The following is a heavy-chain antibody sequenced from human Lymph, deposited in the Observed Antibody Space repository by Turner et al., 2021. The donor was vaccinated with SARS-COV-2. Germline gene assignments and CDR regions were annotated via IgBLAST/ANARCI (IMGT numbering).Heavy chain of an antibody. J-gene: IGHJ6*02. Sequence: EVQLLESGGCLVQPGGSLRLSCAASGFTFNNYAMSWVRQAPGKGLEWVSTISGSGGSTYYADSVKGRFTISRDNSKNTLYLQMKSLRAEDTAVYYCANLYPTVSWEFPYAMDVWGQGTTVTVSS. CDR2: ISGSGGST. V-gene: IGHV3-23*01. D-gene: IGHD3-16*01. CDR1: GFTFNNYA. CDR3: ANLYPTVSWEFPYAMDV.